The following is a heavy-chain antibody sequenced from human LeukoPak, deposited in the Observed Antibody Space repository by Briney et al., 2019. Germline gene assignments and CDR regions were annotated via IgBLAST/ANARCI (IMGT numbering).Heavy chain of an antibody. J-gene: IGHJ5*02. CDR2: ISVYNGNT. CDR1: GYTFTSFG. V-gene: IGHV1-18*01. CDR3: ATGIIDWAVAGYLDP. Sequence: GASVKVSCKASGYTFTSFGISWVRQAPGQGLEWMGWISVYNGNTNYAQKLQGRVTMTEDTSTDTAYMELSSLRSEDTAVYYCATGIIDWAVAGYLDPWGQGTLVTVSS. D-gene: IGHD6-19*01.